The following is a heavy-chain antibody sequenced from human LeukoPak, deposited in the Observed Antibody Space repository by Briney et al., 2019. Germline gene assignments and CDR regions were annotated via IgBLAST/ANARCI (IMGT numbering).Heavy chain of an antibody. CDR2: IYHSGST. Sequence: PSETLSLTCTVSGYSISSGYYWGWIRQPPGKGLEWIGSIYHSGSTNYNPSLKSRVTISVDTSKNQFSLKLSSVTAADTAVYYCARGSYYYDSSGYLWGQGTLVTVSS. D-gene: IGHD3-22*01. J-gene: IGHJ4*02. CDR1: GYSISSGYY. CDR3: ARGSYYYDSSGYL. V-gene: IGHV4-38-2*02.